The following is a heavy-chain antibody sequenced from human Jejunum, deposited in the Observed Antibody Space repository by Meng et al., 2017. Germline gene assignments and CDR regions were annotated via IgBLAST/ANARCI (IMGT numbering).Heavy chain of an antibody. D-gene: IGHD3-10*01. J-gene: IGHJ4*02. Sequence: SETLSLTCTVSGGSINNYYCSWIRQSPGNGLEWIAWIHSSGTTNYNPSFRSRITISLGTSNNQLSLRMSTVTSADTAVYYCARHYGSGTYPLDYWGQGTLVTVSS. CDR3: ARHYGSGTYPLDY. CDR2: IHSSGTT. V-gene: IGHV4-59*01. CDR1: GGSINNYY.